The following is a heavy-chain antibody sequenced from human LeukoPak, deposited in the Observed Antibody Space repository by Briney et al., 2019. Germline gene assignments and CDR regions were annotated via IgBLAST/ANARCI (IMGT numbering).Heavy chain of an antibody. CDR2: ISYDGSNK. J-gene: IGHJ6*02. D-gene: IGHD6-19*01. Sequence: PGRSLRLSCAASGFTFSSYGMHWVRQAPGKGLEWVAVISYDGSNKYYADSVKGRFTISRDNSKNTLYLQMNSLRAEDTAVYYCAKDLGYSSGWYRRGNNYYTMDVWGQGTTVTVSS. CDR1: GFTFSSYG. V-gene: IGHV3-30*18. CDR3: AKDLGYSSGWYRRGNNYYTMDV.